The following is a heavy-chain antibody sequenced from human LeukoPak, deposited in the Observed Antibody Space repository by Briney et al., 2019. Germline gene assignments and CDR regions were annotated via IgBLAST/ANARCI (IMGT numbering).Heavy chain of an antibody. V-gene: IGHV3-7*01. Sequence: GGSLRLSCAASGFTFSSYWMSWVRQAPGKGLEWVANIKQDGSEKYYVDSVKGRFTISRDNAKNSLYLKMNSLRAEDTAVYYRAREAIAARNFDYWGQGTLVTVSS. CDR1: GFTFSSYW. J-gene: IGHJ4*02. CDR3: AREAIAARNFDY. CDR2: IKQDGSEK. D-gene: IGHD6-6*01.